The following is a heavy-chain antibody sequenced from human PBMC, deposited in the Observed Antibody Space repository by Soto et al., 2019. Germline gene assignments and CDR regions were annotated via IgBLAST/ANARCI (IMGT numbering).Heavy chain of an antibody. J-gene: IGHJ3*02. CDR3: AKDIRGNGYGAFDI. CDR2: ISWNSGSI. Sequence: GGSLRLSCAASGFTFDDYAMHWVRQAPGKGLEWVSGISWNSGSIGYADSVKGRFTISRDNAKNSLYLQMNSLRAEDTALYYCAKDIRGNGYGAFDIWGQGTMVTVSS. D-gene: IGHD3-16*01. V-gene: IGHV3-9*01. CDR1: GFTFDDYA.